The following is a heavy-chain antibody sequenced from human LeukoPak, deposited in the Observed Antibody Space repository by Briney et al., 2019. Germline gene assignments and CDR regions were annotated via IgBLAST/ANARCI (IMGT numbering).Heavy chain of an antibody. V-gene: IGHV4-30-2*01. CDR2: IYHSGST. J-gene: IGHJ3*02. Sequence: TLSLTCAVSGGSISSGGYSWSWIRQPPGKGLEWIGYIYHSGSTYYNPSLKSRVTISVDRSKNQFSLKLSSVTAADTAVYYCARTYCSGGSCYSGNDAFDTWGQGTMVTVSS. D-gene: IGHD2-15*01. CDR1: GGSISSGGYS. CDR3: ARTYCSGGSCYSGNDAFDT.